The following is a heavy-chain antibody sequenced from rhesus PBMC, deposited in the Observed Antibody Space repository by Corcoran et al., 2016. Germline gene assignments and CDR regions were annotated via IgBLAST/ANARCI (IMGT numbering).Heavy chain of an antibody. CDR2: IDGNIAGT. J-gene: IGHJ4*01. V-gene: IGHV4-81*01. CDR1: GGSISGYY. CDR3: ARRGYSGSWNPFDY. D-gene: IGHD6-25*01. Sequence: QLQLQESGPGLVKPSETLSLTCAVSGGSISGYYWSWLRQPPGKGLEWIVNIDGNIAGTNYNPSLKSRVTISKDPSKNQFSLKLSSVTAADTAVYYCARRGYSGSWNPFDYWGQGVLVTVSS.